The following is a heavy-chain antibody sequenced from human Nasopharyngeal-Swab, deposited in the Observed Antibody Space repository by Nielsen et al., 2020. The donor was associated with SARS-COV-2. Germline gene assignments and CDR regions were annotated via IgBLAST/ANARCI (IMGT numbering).Heavy chain of an antibody. D-gene: IGHD3-22*01. V-gene: IGHV1-18*01. CDR1: GYTFTSYG. CDR2: ISAYNGNT. CDR3: ARISNIYDSSDGYFQH. J-gene: IGHJ1*01. Sequence: ASAQVSCKASGYTFTSYGISWVGQAPGQGLEWMGWISAYNGNTNYAQKLQGRVTMTTDTSTSTAYMELRSLRSDDTDVYYCARISNIYDSSDGYFQHWGQGTLVTVSS.